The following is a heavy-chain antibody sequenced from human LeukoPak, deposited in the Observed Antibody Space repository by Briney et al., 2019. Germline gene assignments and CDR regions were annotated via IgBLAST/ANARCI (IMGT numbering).Heavy chain of an antibody. CDR3: ARSPYMDV. Sequence: PSETLSLTCTVSGGSISSHYWSWIRQPPGKGLEWIGYIYYSGSTNYNPSLKSRVTISVNTSKNQFSLKLSSVTAADTAVYYCARSPYMDVWGKGTTVTVSS. J-gene: IGHJ6*03. CDR1: GGSISSHY. V-gene: IGHV4-59*11. CDR2: IYYSGST.